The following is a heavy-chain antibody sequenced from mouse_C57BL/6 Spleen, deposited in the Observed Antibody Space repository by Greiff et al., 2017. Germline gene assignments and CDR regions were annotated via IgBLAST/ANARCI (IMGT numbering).Heavy chain of an antibody. CDR2: SRNKANDYTT. J-gene: IGHJ1*03. Sequence: EVKLVESGGGLVQSGRSLRLSCATSGFTFSDFYMEWVRQAPGKGLEWIAASRNKANDYTTEYSASVKGRFIVSRDTSQSILYLQMNALRAEDTAIYYCARSDGYFLYWYFDVWGTGTTVTVSS. D-gene: IGHD2-3*01. CDR3: ARSDGYFLYWYFDV. V-gene: IGHV7-1*01. CDR1: GFTFSDFY.